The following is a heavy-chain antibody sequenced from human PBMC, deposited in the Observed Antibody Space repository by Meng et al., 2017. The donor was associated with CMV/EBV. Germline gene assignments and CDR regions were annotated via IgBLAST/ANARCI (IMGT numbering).Heavy chain of an antibody. D-gene: IGHD6-6*01. J-gene: IGHJ3*02. V-gene: IGHV1-69*05. CDR3: ARGEQLAGAFDI. CDR1: GGTFSSYA. Sequence: SVKVSCKASGGTFSSYAISWVRQAPGQGLEWMGGIIPIFGTANYAQKFQGRVTITTDESTSTAYMELSSLRSEDTAVYYCARGEQLAGAFDIWGQGTMVTVSS. CDR2: IIPIFGTA.